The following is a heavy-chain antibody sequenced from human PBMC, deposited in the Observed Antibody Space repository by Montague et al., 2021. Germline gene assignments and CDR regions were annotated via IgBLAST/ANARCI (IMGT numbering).Heavy chain of an antibody. D-gene: IGHD5-24*01. J-gene: IGHJ6*02. CDR1: GGSISCSTHY. CDR2: IFRNGDS. V-gene: IGHV4-39*07. CDR3: ARDYYNSPVTMDV. Sequence: SETLSLTCTVSGGSISCSTHYWGWIRQTPGKGLDWIGSIFRNGDSFYNPSLKSPVIISVDTSNNQFSLSLRSVTAADTAIYYCARDYYNSPVTMDVWGQGTTVTVS.